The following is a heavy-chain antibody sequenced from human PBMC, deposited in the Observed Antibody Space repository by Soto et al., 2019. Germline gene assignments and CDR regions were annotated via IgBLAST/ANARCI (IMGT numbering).Heavy chain of an antibody. D-gene: IGHD3-16*01. CDR2: FDPEDGET. J-gene: IGHJ3*02. Sequence: GASVKVSCKVSGYTLTELSMHWVRQAPGKGLEWMGGFDPEDGETIYAQKFQGRVTMTEDTSTDTAYMELSSLRSEDTAVYYCATASFIMITFWGARQDAFDIWGQGTMVTVSS. CDR3: ATASFIMITFWGARQDAFDI. V-gene: IGHV1-24*01. CDR1: GYTLTELS.